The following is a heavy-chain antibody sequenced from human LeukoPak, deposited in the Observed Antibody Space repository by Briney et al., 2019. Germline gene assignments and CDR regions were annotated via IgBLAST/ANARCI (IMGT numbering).Heavy chain of an antibody. CDR1: GYTFTSYY. CDR2: INPSGGST. D-gene: IGHD3-22*01. Sequence: ASVKVSCKASGYTFTSYYMHWVRQAPGQGLEWMGTINPSGGSTSYAQKFQGRVTMTRDTSTSTVYMELSSLRSEDTAVYYCARRNYYDSSGLEIDFDYWGQGTLVTVSS. V-gene: IGHV1-46*01. J-gene: IGHJ4*02. CDR3: ARRNYYDSSGLEIDFDY.